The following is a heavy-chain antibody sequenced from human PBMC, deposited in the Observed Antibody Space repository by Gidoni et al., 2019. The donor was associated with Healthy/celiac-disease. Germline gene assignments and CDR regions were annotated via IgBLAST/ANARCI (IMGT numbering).Heavy chain of an antibody. J-gene: IGHJ4*02. CDR1: GGSISSSSYY. V-gene: IGHV4-39*07. D-gene: IGHD3-22*01. Sequence: QLQLQESGPGLVKPSETLSLTCTVSGGSISSSSYYWCWIRQPPGKWLEWIGSIYFSSSTYYNPSLKSRVTISVDTSKNQFSLKLSSVTAADTAVYYCARETPMIVVEVYYFDYWGQGTLVTVSS. CDR2: IYFSSST. CDR3: ARETPMIVVEVYYFDY.